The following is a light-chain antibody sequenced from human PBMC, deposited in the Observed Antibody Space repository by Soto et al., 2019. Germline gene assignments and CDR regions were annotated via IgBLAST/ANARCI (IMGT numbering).Light chain of an antibody. CDR2: DAS. CDR3: QQRLNWPPG. V-gene: IGKV3-11*01. Sequence: EIFLTQSPDTLSLSPGERATLTCRASQSVTNYIAWYQQRPGQAPRLLIYDASNRATGVPARFSGSRSGTDFTLTINALAPADFGLYYCQQRLNWPPGFGQGTKVEIK. J-gene: IGKJ1*01. CDR1: QSVTNY.